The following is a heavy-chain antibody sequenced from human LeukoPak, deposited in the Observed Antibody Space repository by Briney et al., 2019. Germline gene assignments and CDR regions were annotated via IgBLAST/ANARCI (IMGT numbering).Heavy chain of an antibody. D-gene: IGHD6-19*01. CDR2: IKQDGNEM. J-gene: IGHJ4*02. CDR3: SSAYSSGWYQYYFDY. CDR1: GFTFSTYW. Sequence: PGGSLRLSCAASGFTFSTYWMSWVRQAPGKGLEWVANIKQDGNEMYYVDSVKGRCTIARDNAKNSLYLQMNSLRAEDTAVYYCSSAYSSGWYQYYFDYWGQGTLVTVSS. V-gene: IGHV3-7*01.